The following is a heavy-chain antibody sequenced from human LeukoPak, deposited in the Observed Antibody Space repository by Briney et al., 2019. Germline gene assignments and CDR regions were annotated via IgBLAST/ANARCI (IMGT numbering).Heavy chain of an antibody. J-gene: IGHJ4*02. D-gene: IGHD3-3*02. Sequence: PSETLSLTCTVSGGSISSGSYYWSWIRQPAGKGLEWIGRIYTSGSTNYNPSLKSRVTISVDTSKNQFSLKLSSVTAADTAVYYCARHFGRANRGVFDYWGQGTLVTVSS. CDR3: ARHFGRANRGVFDY. CDR2: IYTSGST. V-gene: IGHV4-61*02. CDR1: GGSISSGSYY.